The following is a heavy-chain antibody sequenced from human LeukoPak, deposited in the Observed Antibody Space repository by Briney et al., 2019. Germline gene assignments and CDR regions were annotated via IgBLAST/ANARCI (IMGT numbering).Heavy chain of an antibody. J-gene: IGHJ3*02. CDR2: ISGSGST. Sequence: PGGSLRLSCAASGFILTNYAITWVRQAPGKGLEWVSTISGSGSTYYPDSVKGRFTISRDNSKNTLYLQMNDLRAEDTAIYYCAKDSRAGSPRAFDIWGQGTVVTVSS. CDR3: AKDSRAGSPRAFDI. V-gene: IGHV3-23*01. CDR1: GFILTNYA.